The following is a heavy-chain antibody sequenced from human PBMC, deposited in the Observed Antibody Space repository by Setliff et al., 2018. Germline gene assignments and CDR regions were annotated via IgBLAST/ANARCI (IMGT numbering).Heavy chain of an antibody. CDR3: ARDKLWLMGYYYYYYMDV. J-gene: IGHJ6*03. CDR1: GYTFTSYA. Sequence: ASVKVSCKASGYTFTSYAMHWVRQAPGQRLERMGWINAGNGNTKYSQKFQGRVTITRDTSASTAYMELSSLRSEDTAVYYCARDKLWLMGYYYYYYMDVWGKGTTVTVS. D-gene: IGHD5-18*01. V-gene: IGHV1-3*01. CDR2: INAGNGNT.